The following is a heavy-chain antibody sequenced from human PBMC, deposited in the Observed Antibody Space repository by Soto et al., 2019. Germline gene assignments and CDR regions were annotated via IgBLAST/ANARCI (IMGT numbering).Heavy chain of an antibody. CDR3: ARDLVPTIVGAQPLDY. V-gene: IGHV3-30-3*01. CDR1: GFTFSSYA. CDR2: MSYDGSNK. J-gene: IGHJ4*02. Sequence: PGGSLSLSCAASGFTFSSYAMHWVRQAPGKGLEWVAYMSYDGSNKYYADSVTGRFTISRDISKNTLYLEMNSLRAEDTAVYYCARDLVPTIVGAQPLDYWGQGTPVTV. D-gene: IGHD1-26*01.